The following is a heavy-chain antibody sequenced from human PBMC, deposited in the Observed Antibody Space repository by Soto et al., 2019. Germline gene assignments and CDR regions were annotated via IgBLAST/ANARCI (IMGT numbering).Heavy chain of an antibody. J-gene: IGHJ4*02. V-gene: IGHV4-34*01. CDR1: GGSISSYY. Sequence: PSETLSLTCTVSGGSISSYYWTWIRQPPGTGLEWIGEINHSGSTNYNPSLESRVTISVDTSKNQFSLKLTSVTAADTAVYYCARDKITGLFDYWGQGTLVTVSS. CDR3: ARDKITGLFDY. D-gene: IGHD2-8*02. CDR2: INHSGST.